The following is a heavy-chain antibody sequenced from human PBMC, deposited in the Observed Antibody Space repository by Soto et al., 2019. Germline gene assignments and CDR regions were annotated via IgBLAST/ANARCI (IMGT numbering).Heavy chain of an antibody. CDR1: GYTFTSYG. CDR3: AADYYCISKIIGVTRPDAFDI. D-gene: IGHD3-22*01. CDR2: ISAYNGNT. V-gene: IGHV1-18*01. Sequence: ASVKVSCKASGYTFTSYGISWVRQAPGQGLEWMGWISAYNGNTNYAQKLQGRVTMTTDTSTSTAYMELRSLRSDDTAVYYCAADYYCISKIIGVTRPDAFDIWGQGTMVTVSS. J-gene: IGHJ3*02.